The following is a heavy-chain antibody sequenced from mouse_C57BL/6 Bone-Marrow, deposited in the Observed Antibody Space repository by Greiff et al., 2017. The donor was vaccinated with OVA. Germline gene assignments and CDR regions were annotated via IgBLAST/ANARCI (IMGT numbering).Heavy chain of an antibody. Sequence: EVQGVESGGGLVKPGGSLKLSCAASGFTFSDYGMHWVRQAPEKGLEWVAYISSGSSTIYYADTVPGRFTISRDNANNTLFMQMPSLRSEHTAMYYGARAPHYWGSRGYFDVWGTGTTVTVSS. D-gene: IGHD1-1*01. CDR1: GFTFSDYG. J-gene: IGHJ1*03. CDR3: ARAPHYWGSRGYFDV. CDR2: ISSGSSTI. V-gene: IGHV5-17*01.